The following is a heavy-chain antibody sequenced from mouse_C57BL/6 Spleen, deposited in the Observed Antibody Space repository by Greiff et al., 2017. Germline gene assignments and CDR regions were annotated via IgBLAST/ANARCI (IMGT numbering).Heavy chain of an antibody. V-gene: IGHV1-9*01. J-gene: IGHJ4*01. CDR1: GYTFTGYW. CDR2: ILPGSGST. Sequence: VQLQQSGAELMKPGASVKLSCKATGYTFTGYWIEWVKQRPGHGLEWIGEILPGSGSTNYNEKFKGKATFTADTSSNTAYMQLSSLTTEDSAIYYCARKRGLENALKVAQATYYAMDYWGQGTSVTVSS. D-gene: IGHD3-2*02. CDR3: ARKRGLENALKVAQATYYAMDY.